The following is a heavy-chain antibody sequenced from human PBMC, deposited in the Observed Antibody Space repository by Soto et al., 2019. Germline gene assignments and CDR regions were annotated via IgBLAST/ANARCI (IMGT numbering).Heavy chain of an antibody. J-gene: IGHJ3*02. CDR1: GGYVTTYY. V-gene: IGHV4-59*02. CDR3: ATGSRISASDAFAI. D-gene: IGHD3-10*01. CDR2: SYHSGSS. Sequence: PSETLSLTCTVSGGYVTTYYWTWIRQPPGKGLEWIGYSYHSGSSNYNPSLNSRVTISVDTFKNQFSLTLSSVNAADTAIYYCATGSRISASDAFAIWGQGTMVTVSS.